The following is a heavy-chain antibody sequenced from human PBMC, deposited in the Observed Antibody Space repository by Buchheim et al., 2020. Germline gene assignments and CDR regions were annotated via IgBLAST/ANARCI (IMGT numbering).Heavy chain of an antibody. V-gene: IGHV3-48*02. CDR3: ASCRSGSYEYYFDY. Sequence: EVQLVESGGGLVQPGGSLRLSCAASGFTFSSYSMNWVRQAPGKGLEWVSYISSSSSTTYYADSVKGRFTISRDNAKNTLYLQMNSLRDEDTAVYYCASCRSGSYEYYFDYWGQGTL. D-gene: IGHD1-26*01. J-gene: IGHJ4*02. CDR2: ISSSSSTT. CDR1: GFTFSSYS.